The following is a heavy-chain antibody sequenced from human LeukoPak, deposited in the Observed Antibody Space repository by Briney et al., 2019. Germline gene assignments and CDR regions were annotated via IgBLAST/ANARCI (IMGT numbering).Heavy chain of an antibody. CDR1: GFTVSSNY. Sequence: GGSLRLSCAASGFTVSSNYMSWVRQAPGKGLEWVSVIYSGGSTYYADSVKGRFTISRDNSKNTLYLQMNSLRSEDTAVYYCARGPESLRFLEWLPDYWGQGTLVTVSS. CDR2: IYSGGST. CDR3: ARGPESLRFLEWLPDY. J-gene: IGHJ4*02. V-gene: IGHV3-53*05. D-gene: IGHD3-3*01.